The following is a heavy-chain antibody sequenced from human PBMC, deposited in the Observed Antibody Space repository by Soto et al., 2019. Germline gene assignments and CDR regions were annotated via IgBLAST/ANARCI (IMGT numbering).Heavy chain of an antibody. CDR1: GYTFTSYG. V-gene: IGHV1-18*01. CDR2: INGYNGHT. J-gene: IGHJ5*02. D-gene: IGHD4-17*01. CDR3: ARYFVNDYGDPGWLDP. Sequence: QVHLVQSGPEVKMPGASLKVSCKASGYTFTSYGITWVRQRPGQGLEWMGWINGYNGHTKYAQKVQGRVTMTTDTSTSTAFMELRSLRSDDTAVYYCARYFVNDYGDPGWLDPWGQGALVTVSS.